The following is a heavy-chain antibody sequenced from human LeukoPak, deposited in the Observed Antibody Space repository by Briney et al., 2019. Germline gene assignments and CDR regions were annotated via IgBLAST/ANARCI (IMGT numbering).Heavy chain of an antibody. CDR1: GYTFTSYD. J-gene: IGHJ4*02. CDR3: AKQNWGSVGFDY. V-gene: IGHV1-8*01. Sequence: ASVKVSCKASGYTFTSYDINWVRQTTGQGLEWMGWMNPNSGNTGYAQKFQGRVTMTRNTSISTAYMELSSLRSEDTAVYYCAKQNWGSVGFDYWGQGTLVTVSS. CDR2: MNPNSGNT. D-gene: IGHD7-27*01.